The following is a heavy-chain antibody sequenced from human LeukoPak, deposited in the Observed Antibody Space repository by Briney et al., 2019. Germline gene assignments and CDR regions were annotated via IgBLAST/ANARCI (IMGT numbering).Heavy chain of an antibody. CDR3: ARPDTAMVMYYFDY. D-gene: IGHD5-18*01. J-gene: IGHJ4*02. Sequence: GGSLRLSCAASGFTFNNYAMSWVRQAPGKGMEWVSGISGSGTSTYYADSVKGRFTISRDNSKNTLYLQMNSLRAEDTAVYYCARPDTAMVMYYFDYWGQGTLVTVSS. V-gene: IGHV3-23*01. CDR1: GFTFNNYA. CDR2: ISGSGTST.